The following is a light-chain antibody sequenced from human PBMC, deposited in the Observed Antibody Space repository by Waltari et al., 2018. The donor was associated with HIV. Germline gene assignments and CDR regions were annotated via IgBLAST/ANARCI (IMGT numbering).Light chain of an antibody. CDR1: QGISNF. V-gene: IGKV1-NL1*01. J-gene: IGKJ1*01. CDR3: QQYYNTPPWT. CDR2: LAS. Sequence: DIQMTQSPSSLSASVGDRVTITCRASQGISNFLAWYQQKPGKAPRLLLSLASKLESGVPSRFSGSGSGTDYTLTISSLQPEDFATYYCQQYYNTPPWTFGQGTKVEI.